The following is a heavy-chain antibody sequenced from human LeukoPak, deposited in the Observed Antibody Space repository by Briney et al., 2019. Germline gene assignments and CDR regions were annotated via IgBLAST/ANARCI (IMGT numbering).Heavy chain of an antibody. CDR3: ARGPAADSSGWYGTDY. Sequence: PSETLSLTCAVYGGSFSGYYWSWIRQPPGKGLEWIGEINHSGSTNYNPSLKSRVTISLDTSKNQFSLKLSSVTAAGTAVYYCARGPAADSSGWYGTDYWGQGTLVTVSS. CDR2: INHSGST. D-gene: IGHD6-19*01. J-gene: IGHJ4*02. V-gene: IGHV4-34*01. CDR1: GGSFSGYY.